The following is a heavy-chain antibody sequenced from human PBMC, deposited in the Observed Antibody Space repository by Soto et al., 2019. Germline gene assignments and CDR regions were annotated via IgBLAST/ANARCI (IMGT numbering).Heavy chain of an antibody. V-gene: IGHV3-30-3*01. CDR3: ARATVTTSDDAFDI. J-gene: IGHJ3*02. CDR1: GFTFSSYA. Sequence: QVQLVESGGGVVQPGGSLRLSCAASGFTFSSYAMHWVRQAPGKGLEWVAVTSYDGSNNYYADSVKGRFTISRDNSKNTLYLQMNSLRAEDTAVYYCARATVTTSDDAFDIWAKGQWSPSLQ. CDR2: TSYDGSNN. D-gene: IGHD4-4*01.